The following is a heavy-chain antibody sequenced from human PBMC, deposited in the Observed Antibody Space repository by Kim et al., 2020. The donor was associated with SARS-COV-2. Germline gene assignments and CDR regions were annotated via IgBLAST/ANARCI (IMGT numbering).Heavy chain of an antibody. Sequence: SETLSLTCTVSGDSISTDYWIWVRQPPGMQLEYIGYVYYSGSTNYNPSLKSRVTISVDKSKNQFSLKLSSVTTADTAVYYCARGSSSTYRWLDPWGQGIL. CDR3: ARGSSSTYRWLDP. J-gene: IGHJ5*02. CDR2: VYYSGST. D-gene: IGHD6-19*01. V-gene: IGHV4-59*13. CDR1: GDSISTDY.